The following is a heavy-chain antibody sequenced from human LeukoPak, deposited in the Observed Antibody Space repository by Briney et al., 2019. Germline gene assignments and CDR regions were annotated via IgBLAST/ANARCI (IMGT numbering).Heavy chain of an antibody. CDR2: IGSGDRQ. D-gene: IGHD5-18*01. V-gene: IGHV3-53*01. J-gene: IGHJ4*02. CDR1: GFTVSSNH. Sequence: GGSLRLSCAASGFTVSSNHMSWVRPAPGKGLEWGSVIGSGDRQYHADSVKGRITMHRDNSKHTLYLQMNRLRAEYTAVYYCASGYVDTAMDAFDYWGQGTLVTLSS. CDR3: ASGYVDTAMDAFDY.